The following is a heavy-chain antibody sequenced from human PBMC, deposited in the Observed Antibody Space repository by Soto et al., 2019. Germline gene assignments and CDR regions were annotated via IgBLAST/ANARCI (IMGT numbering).Heavy chain of an antibody. CDR2: VWHDGSKT. V-gene: IGHV3-33*01. Sequence: QVQLVESGGGVVQPGGSLRLSCAASGFTFSTYGMHWVRQAPGKGLEWVAIVWHDGSKTDYADSVKGRFTISRDNSKNTLFLQMNSLRAEDTAVYYCAGYLWFGELQTRYYYLDVWGKGTTVIVSS. CDR3: AGYLWFGELQTRYYYLDV. J-gene: IGHJ6*03. D-gene: IGHD3-10*01. CDR1: GFTFSTYG.